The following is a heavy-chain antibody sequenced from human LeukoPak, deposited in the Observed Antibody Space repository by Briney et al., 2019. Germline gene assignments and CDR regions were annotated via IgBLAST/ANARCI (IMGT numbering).Heavy chain of an antibody. V-gene: IGHV1-69*13. CDR2: IIPIFGTA. Sequence: SVKVSCKASGGTFSSYAISWVRQAPGQGLEWMGGIIPIFGTANYAQKFQGRVTITADESTSTAYMELSSLRSEDTAVYYCARMYYDFWSGLVGSQXTNYYYYYMDVWGKGTTVXVSS. CDR1: GGTFSSYA. CDR3: ARMYYDFWSGLVGSQXTNYYYYYMDV. J-gene: IGHJ6*03. D-gene: IGHD3-3*01.